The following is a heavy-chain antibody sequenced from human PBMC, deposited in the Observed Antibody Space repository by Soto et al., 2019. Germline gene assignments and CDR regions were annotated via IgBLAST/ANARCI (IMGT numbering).Heavy chain of an antibody. J-gene: IGHJ6*02. D-gene: IGHD2-2*02. CDR1: GFIFSGSA. CDR3: ARGQGAAIGDYYYHGMDV. CDR2: IRSRANNFAT. Sequence: EVQLVESGGGLVQPGGSLKLSCAASGFIFSGSAIHWVRQASGKGLEWVGRIRSRANNFATSSAASVKGRFTFSRDDSKNTADLQMNTLKPEDTAVYYCARGQGAAIGDYYYHGMDVWGQGTTVNVSS. V-gene: IGHV3-73*02.